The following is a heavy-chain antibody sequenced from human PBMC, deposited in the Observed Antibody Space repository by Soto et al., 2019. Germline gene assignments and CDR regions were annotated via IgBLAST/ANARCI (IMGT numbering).Heavy chain of an antibody. CDR2: ISWNSNRV. D-gene: IGHD6-13*01. J-gene: IGHJ6*03. CDR1: GFRFDDYV. V-gene: IGHV3-9*01. CDR3: ARGNYISSWSPGYMDV. Sequence: EVELATSGGGVAQPGRSLRLTCAGSGFRFDDYVMYWVRQAPGKGLEWVAGISWNSNRVAYGESVEGRFTIASDNAKKSVFLQMDSLRGEDTALYFCARGNYISSWSPGYMDVWGTGVTVTVSS.